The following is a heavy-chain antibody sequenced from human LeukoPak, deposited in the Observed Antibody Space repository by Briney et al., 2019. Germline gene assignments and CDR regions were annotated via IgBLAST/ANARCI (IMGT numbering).Heavy chain of an antibody. CDR3: VEGEIVVLISAFDI. D-gene: IGHD3-22*01. V-gene: IGHV3-64D*06. J-gene: IGHJ3*02. CDR1: GFTFSSYA. CDR2: ISSNGGST. Sequence: PGGSLRLSCSASGFTFSSYAMLWVRQAPGKGLEYVSTISSNGGSTYYADSVKGRFTISRDNSKNTLYLQMSSLRADDTAVYYCVEGEIVVLISAFDIWGQGTMVTVSS.